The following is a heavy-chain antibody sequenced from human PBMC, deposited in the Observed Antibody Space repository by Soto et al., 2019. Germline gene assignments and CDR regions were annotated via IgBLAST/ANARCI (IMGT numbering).Heavy chain of an antibody. J-gene: IGHJ5*02. CDR1: GFTFSNYA. CDR3: AKDWGSVSYYSDH. Sequence: EVQLLESGGGLVQPGGSLRVSCAASGFTFSNYAMSWVRQAPGKGLEWVSSISGAGDTTYSADSVMGRFIISRDKSKNTLYLQMNSLRAEDTAIYYCAKDWGSVSYYSDHWGQGNLVTVSS. V-gene: IGHV3-23*01. CDR2: ISGAGDTT. D-gene: IGHD3-10*01.